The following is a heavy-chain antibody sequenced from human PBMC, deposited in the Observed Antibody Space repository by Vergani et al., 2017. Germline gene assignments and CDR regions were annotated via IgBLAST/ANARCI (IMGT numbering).Heavy chain of an antibody. CDR2: INHSGST. D-gene: IGHD4-17*01. J-gene: IGHJ4*02. V-gene: IGHV4-34*01. Sequence: QVQLQQWGAGLLKPSETLSLTCAVYGGSFSGYYWSWIRQPPGKGLEWIGEINHSGSTNYNPSLKSRVTISVDTSKNQFSLKLSSVTAADTAVYYCARVRTVTSSFDYWGQGTLVTVSS. CDR3: ARVRTVTSSFDY. CDR1: GGSFSGYY.